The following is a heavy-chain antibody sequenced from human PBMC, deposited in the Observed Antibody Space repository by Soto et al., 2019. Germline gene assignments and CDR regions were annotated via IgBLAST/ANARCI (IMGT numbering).Heavy chain of an antibody. Sequence: EEQLVESGGGLVQPGGSLRLSCAASGFTFSSYWMHWVRQTPGKGLVWVSRINPSGSITTYADSVKGRFTISRDNAKNTLYLPMNSLRGDDTAVYYCARIPTGKYGVWNYWGQGTLVTVSS. V-gene: IGHV3-74*01. CDR3: ARIPTGKYGVWNY. D-gene: IGHD2-8*01. J-gene: IGHJ4*02. CDR2: INPSGSIT. CDR1: GFTFSSYW.